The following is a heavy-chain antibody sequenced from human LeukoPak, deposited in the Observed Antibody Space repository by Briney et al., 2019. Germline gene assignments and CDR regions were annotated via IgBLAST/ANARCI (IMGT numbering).Heavy chain of an antibody. Sequence: SETLSLTCTVSGGSISSGGYYWSWIRQHPGKGLEWIGYIYYSGSTYYNPSLKSRVTISVDTSKNQFSLKLSSVTAADTAVYYCARINIAARPLDYWGQGTLVTVSS. CDR1: GGSISSGGYY. CDR3: ARINIAARPLDY. D-gene: IGHD6-6*01. CDR2: IYYSGST. V-gene: IGHV4-31*03. J-gene: IGHJ4*02.